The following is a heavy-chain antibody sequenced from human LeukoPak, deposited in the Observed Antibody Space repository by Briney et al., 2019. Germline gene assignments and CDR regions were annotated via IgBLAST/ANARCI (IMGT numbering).Heavy chain of an antibody. V-gene: IGHV1-24*01. J-gene: IGHJ4*02. Sequence: ASVKVSCKVSGYTLTELSMHWVRQAPGKGLEWMGGFDPEDGETIYAQKFQGRVTMTEDTSTDTAYMELSSLRSEDTAVYYCATELGYYYGSGKNYWGQGTLVTVSS. CDR1: GYTLTELS. CDR2: FDPEDGET. D-gene: IGHD3-10*01. CDR3: ATELGYYYGSGKNY.